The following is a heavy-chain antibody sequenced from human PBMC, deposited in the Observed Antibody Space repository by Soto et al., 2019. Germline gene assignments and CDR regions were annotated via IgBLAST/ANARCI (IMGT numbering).Heavy chain of an antibody. CDR2: INHSGST. D-gene: IGHD3-3*01. CDR1: GGSFSGYY. V-gene: IGHV4-34*01. J-gene: IGHJ4*02. Sequence: SETLSLTCAVYGGSFSGYYWSWIRQPPGKGLEWIGEINHSGSTNYNPSLKSRVTISVDTSKNQFSLKLSSVTAADTAVYYCARGLRITIFGVPRTTGYYFDYWGQGTLVTVSS. CDR3: ARGLRITIFGVPRTTGYYFDY.